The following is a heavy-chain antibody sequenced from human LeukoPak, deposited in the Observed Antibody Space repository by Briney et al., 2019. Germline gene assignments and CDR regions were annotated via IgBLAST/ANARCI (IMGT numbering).Heavy chain of an antibody. CDR2: ISSSGSTI. Sequence: GGSLRLSCAASGFTFSDYYMSWIRQAPGKGLEWVSYISSSGSTIYYADSVKGRFTISRDNAKNSLYLQMNSLRAEDTAVYYCARDRTKGATEWDVWGQGTTVTVSS. V-gene: IGHV3-11*01. CDR3: ARDRTKGATEWDV. CDR1: GFTFSDYY. J-gene: IGHJ6*02. D-gene: IGHD5-12*01.